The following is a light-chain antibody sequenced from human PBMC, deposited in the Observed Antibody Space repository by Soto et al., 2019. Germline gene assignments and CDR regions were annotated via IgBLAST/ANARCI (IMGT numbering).Light chain of an antibody. Sequence: EIVLTQSPGTLSLSPRESATLSCRASQSVSSSYLAWYQQKPGQAPRLLIYGASSRATGIPDRFSGSGSGTDFSITISILEPEDFAVYYCQQYGSSSTWTFGQGTKVEIK. CDR3: QQYGSSSTWT. CDR2: GAS. V-gene: IGKV3-20*01. CDR1: QSVSSSY. J-gene: IGKJ1*01.